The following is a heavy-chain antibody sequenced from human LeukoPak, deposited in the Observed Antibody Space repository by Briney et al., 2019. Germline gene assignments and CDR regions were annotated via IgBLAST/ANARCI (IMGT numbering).Heavy chain of an antibody. Sequence: PGGSLRLSCAASGFTFSSYSMNWVRQAPGKGLEWVSSISSSSSYIYYADSVKGRFTISRDNAKNSLYLQMNSLRAEDTAVYYCARARHYYDSSGYYWGQGTLVTVSS. CDR2: ISSSSSYI. V-gene: IGHV3-21*01. CDR3: ARARHYYDSSGYY. CDR1: GFTFSSYS. D-gene: IGHD3-22*01. J-gene: IGHJ4*02.